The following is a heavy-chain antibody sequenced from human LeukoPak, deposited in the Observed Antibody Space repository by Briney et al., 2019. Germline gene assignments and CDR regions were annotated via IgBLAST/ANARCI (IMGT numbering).Heavy chain of an antibody. CDR3: ARDYYDSSGFGAFDI. CDR2: INPNSGGT. V-gene: IGHV1-2*02. D-gene: IGHD3-22*01. CDR1: GYTFSAYY. J-gene: IGHJ3*02. Sequence: ASVKVSCKASGYTFSAYYIHWVRQAPGQGLEWMGWINPNSGGTNYAETFQGRVTMTRDTSITTAYMELSRLRSDDTAVYYCARDYYDSSGFGAFDIWGQGTMVTVSS.